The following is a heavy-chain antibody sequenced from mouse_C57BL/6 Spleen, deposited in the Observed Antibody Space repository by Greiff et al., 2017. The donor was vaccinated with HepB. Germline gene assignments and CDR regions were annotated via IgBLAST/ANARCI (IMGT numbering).Heavy chain of an antibody. CDR1: GYAFSSSW. J-gene: IGHJ3*01. Sequence: QVHVKQSGPELVKPGASVKISCKASGYAFSSSWMNWVKQRPGKGLEWIGRIYPGDGDTNYNGKFKGKATLTADKSSSTAYMQLSSLTSEDSAVYFCARWETAQAQGFAYWGQGTLVTVSA. CDR2: IYPGDGDT. CDR3: ARWETAQAQGFAY. D-gene: IGHD3-2*02. V-gene: IGHV1-82*01.